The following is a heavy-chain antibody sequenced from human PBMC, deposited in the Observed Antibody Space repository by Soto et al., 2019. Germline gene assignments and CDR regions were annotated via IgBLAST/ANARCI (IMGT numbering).Heavy chain of an antibody. CDR2: ISGSGGST. J-gene: IGHJ6*02. V-gene: IGHV3-23*01. CDR1: GVPFNTYA. Sequence: HPGGSLRLSCAASGVPFNTYAMSWVRRAPGRGLEWVSAISGSGGSTYYADSVKGRFTISRDNSKNTLYLQMNSLRAEDTAVYYCAKVGFRETTPRGMDVWGQGTTVTVSS. D-gene: IGHD4-4*01. CDR3: AKVGFRETTPRGMDV.